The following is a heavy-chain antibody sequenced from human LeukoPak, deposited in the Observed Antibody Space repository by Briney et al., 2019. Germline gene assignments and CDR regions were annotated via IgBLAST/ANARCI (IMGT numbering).Heavy chain of an antibody. D-gene: IGHD4-17*01. CDR1: GFTFSSYA. CDR3: ANLYGDYDPR. Sequence: GGSLRLSCAASGFTFSSYAMSWVRQAPGKGLEWVSSISGSGDSTYYADSVKGRFTISRDNSKNTLYLQMSSLRAEDTAVYYCANLYGDYDPRWGQGTLVTVSS. CDR2: ISGSGDST. V-gene: IGHV3-23*01. J-gene: IGHJ4*02.